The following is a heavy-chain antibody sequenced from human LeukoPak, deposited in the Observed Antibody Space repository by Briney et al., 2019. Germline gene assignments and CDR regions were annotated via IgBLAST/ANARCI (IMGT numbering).Heavy chain of an antibody. V-gene: IGHV4-59*01. Sequence: SETLSLTCTGSGCSISSYYWSWIRQPPGKGLEWMGYIYYSGSTNYNPSLKSRVTISVDTSKNQFSLKLSSVTAADTAVYYCARDRNRGDFDYWGQGTLVTVSS. D-gene: IGHD3-10*01. CDR2: IYYSGST. J-gene: IGHJ4*02. CDR1: GCSISSYY. CDR3: ARDRNRGDFDY.